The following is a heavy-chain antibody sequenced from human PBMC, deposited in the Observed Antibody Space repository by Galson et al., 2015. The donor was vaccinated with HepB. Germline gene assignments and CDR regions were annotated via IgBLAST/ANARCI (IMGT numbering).Heavy chain of an antibody. D-gene: IGHD6-6*01. J-gene: IGHJ4*02. CDR1: GFTFSTYS. CDR2: ISSSSSTI. Sequence: SLRLSCAASGFTFSTYSMNWVRQAPGKGLEWISYISSSSSTIYYADSVKGRFTISRDNAKNSLYLQMNSLRDEDTAVYYCARDEVRIAAHFDYWGQGTLVTVSS. V-gene: IGHV3-48*02. CDR3: ARDEVRIAAHFDY.